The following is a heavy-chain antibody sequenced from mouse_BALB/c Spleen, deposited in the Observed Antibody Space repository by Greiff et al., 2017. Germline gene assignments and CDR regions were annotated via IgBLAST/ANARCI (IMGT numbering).Heavy chain of an antibody. V-gene: IGHV1-18*01. CDR1: GYTFTDYN. CDR3: ARGGAMDY. Sequence: EVKLQQSGPELVKPGASVKIPCKASGYTFTDYNMDWVKQSHGKSLEWIGDINPNNGGTIYNQKFKGKATLTVDKSSSTAYMELRSLTSEDTAVYYCARGGAMDYWGQGTSVTVSS. J-gene: IGHJ4*01. CDR2: INPNNGGT.